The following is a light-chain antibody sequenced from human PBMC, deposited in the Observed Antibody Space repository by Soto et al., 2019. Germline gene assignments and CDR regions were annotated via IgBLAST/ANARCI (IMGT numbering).Light chain of an antibody. CDR2: DAS. CDR1: EDISNS. V-gene: IGKV1-33*01. J-gene: IGKJ5*01. CDR3: QQYDNLPLP. Sequence: DIEMTQSPSSLSASVRDRVTSTCQASEDISNSLYWFQQKPGKAPTLLIYDASNLDTGVPSRFSGSGSATDFTVPISSLQHEDIATYYCQQYDNLPLPFGQGTRLEIK.